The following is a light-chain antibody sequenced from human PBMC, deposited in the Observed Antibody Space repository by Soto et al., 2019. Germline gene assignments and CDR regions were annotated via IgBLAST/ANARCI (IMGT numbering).Light chain of an antibody. CDR2: EGS. CDR3: CSYAGSSTYWV. V-gene: IGLV2-23*01. J-gene: IGLJ3*02. Sequence: QSALTQPASVSGSPGQSITISSTGTSSDVGSYNLVSWYQQHPGKAPKLMLYEGSKRPSGVSNRFSGSKSGNTASLTISGLQAEDEADYYCCSYAGSSTYWVFGGGTKLTVL. CDR1: SSDVGSYNL.